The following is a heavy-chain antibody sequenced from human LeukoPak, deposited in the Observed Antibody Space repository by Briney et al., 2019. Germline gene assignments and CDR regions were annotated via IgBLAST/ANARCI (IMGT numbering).Heavy chain of an antibody. CDR3: ARESTGVTHSGNFDY. CDR1: GFTFSSYC. Sequence: GGSLRLSCAASGFTFSSYCMSWVRQAPGKGLEWVANIKQDGREKYYVDSVKGRFTISRDNAKNSLYLQMNSLRAEDTAVYYCARESTGVTHSGNFDYWGQGTLVSVSP. D-gene: IGHD4-23*01. CDR2: IKQDGREK. V-gene: IGHV3-7*01. J-gene: IGHJ4*02.